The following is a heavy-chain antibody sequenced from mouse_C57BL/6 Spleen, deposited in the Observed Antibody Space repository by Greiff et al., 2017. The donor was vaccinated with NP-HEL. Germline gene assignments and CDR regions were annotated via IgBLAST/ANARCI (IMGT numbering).Heavy chain of an antibody. Sequence: QVQLKESGPGILQSSQTLSLTCSFSGFSLSTSGMGVSWIRQPSGKGLEWLAHIYWDDDKRYNPSLKSRLTISKDTSRNQVFLKITSVDTADTATYYCARSHYYGSSPYAMDYWGQGTSVTVSS. J-gene: IGHJ4*01. V-gene: IGHV8-12*01. CDR2: IYWDDDK. CDR3: ARSHYYGSSPYAMDY. CDR1: GFSLSTSGMG. D-gene: IGHD1-1*01.